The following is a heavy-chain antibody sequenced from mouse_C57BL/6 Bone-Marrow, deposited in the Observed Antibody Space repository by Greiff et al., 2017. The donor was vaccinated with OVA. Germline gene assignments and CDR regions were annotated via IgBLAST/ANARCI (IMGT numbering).Heavy chain of an antibody. CDR3: AREGRGYFYGSGGFAY. V-gene: IGHV1-64*01. Sequence: QVQLQQPGAELVKPGASVKLSCKASGYTFTSYWMHWVKQRPGQGLEWIGMIHPNSGSTNYNEKFKSKATLTVDKSSSTAYMQLSSLTSEDSAVYCCAREGRGYFYGSGGFAYWGQGTLVTVSA. CDR1: GYTFTSYW. D-gene: IGHD1-1*01. J-gene: IGHJ3*01. CDR2: IHPNSGST.